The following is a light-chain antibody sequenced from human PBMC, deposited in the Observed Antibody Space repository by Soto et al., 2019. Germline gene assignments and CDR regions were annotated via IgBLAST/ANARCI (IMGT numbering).Light chain of an antibody. CDR2: EVF. V-gene: IGLV2-14*03. Sequence: QSVLTQPASVSGSPGQSITISCTGTSNDVGGYNYVSWYQQHPGKVPKLMIYEVFRRPSGISDRFSGSKSGNTASLTISGLQAEDEADYYCCSYTTSRALVFGGGTKLTVL. CDR3: CSYTTSRALV. J-gene: IGLJ2*01. CDR1: SNDVGGYNY.